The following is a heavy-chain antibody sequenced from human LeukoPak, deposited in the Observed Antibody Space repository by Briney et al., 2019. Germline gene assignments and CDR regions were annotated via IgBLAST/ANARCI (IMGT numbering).Heavy chain of an antibody. Sequence: ASVKVSCKASGYTFTTYAMNWVRQAPGQGLEWMGGIIPIFGTANYAQKFQGRVTITADESTSTAYMELSSLRSEDTAVYYCARGRYSSSWYFDYWGQGTLVTVSS. CDR1: GYTFTTYA. D-gene: IGHD6-13*01. CDR2: IIPIFGTA. J-gene: IGHJ4*02. V-gene: IGHV1-69*13. CDR3: ARGRYSSSWYFDY.